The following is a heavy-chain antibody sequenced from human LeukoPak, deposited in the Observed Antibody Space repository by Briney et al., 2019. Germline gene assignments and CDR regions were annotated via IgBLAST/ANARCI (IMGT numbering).Heavy chain of an antibody. CDR1: GYIFTAYH. CDR3: ARGISGGFDI. J-gene: IGHJ3*02. V-gene: IGHV1-2*06. Sequence: ASVKVSCKPSGYIFTAYHLHWVRLAPGQGLEWMGRIIPNSGATNYAQNFQGRVTMTRDTSISTAYMELSRLSPDDTAVYYCARGISGGFDIWGQGTKVAVSS. D-gene: IGHD2-21*01. CDR2: IIPNSGAT.